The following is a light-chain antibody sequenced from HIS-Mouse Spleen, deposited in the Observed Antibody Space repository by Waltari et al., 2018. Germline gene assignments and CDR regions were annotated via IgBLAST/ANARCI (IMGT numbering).Light chain of an antibody. CDR3: QVWDSSSDHYV. CDR1: NIGRKN. CDR2: DDS. Sequence: SYVLTQPPSVSVAPGKTARITWGGNNIGRKNVHRYQQKPGPAPVLVVYDDSDRPSGIPGRFSGSNSGNTATLTISRVEAGDEADYYCQVWDSSSDHYVFGTGTKVTVL. J-gene: IGLJ1*01. V-gene: IGLV3-21*03.